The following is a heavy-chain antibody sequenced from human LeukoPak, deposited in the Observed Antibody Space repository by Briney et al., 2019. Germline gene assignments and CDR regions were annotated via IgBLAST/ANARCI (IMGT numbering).Heavy chain of an antibody. CDR1: GFTFSDYY. V-gene: IGHV3-11*01. D-gene: IGHD3-3*01. J-gene: IGHJ6*02. CDR2: ISSSGSTI. CDR3: ARDLGGGGTIFGIYYYYCGMDV. Sequence: GGSLRLSCAASGFTFSDYYMSWIRQAPGKGLEWVSYISSSGSTIYYADSVKGRFTISRDNAKNSLYLQMNSLRAEDTAVYYCARDLGGGGTIFGIYYYYCGMDVWGQGTTVTVSS.